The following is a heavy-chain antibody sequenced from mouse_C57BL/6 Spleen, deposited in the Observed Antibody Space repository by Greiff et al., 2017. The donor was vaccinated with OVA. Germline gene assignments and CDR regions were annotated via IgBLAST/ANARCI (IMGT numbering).Heavy chain of an antibody. CDR1: GYTFTSYW. V-gene: IGHV1-72*01. D-gene: IGHD2-5*01. CDR2: IDPNSGGT. Sequence: QVQLQQPGAELVKPGASVKLSCKASGYTFTSYWMHWVKQRPGRGLEWIGRIDPNSGGTKYNEKFKSKATLTVDKPSSTAYMQLSSLTSEDSAVYYCAISYYSNYVGGYYAMDYWGQGTSVTVSS. J-gene: IGHJ4*01. CDR3: AISYYSNYVGGYYAMDY.